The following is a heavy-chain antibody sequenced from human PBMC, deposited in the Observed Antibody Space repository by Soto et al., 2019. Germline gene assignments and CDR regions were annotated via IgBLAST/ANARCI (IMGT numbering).Heavy chain of an antibody. D-gene: IGHD3-10*01. CDR3: AREVVGHGSGSYYNERLDYYMDV. CDR2: INAGNGNT. J-gene: IGHJ6*03. Sequence: ASVKVSCKASGYTFTXYAXHWVRQAPGQRLEWMGWINAGNGNTKYSQKFQGRVTITRDTSASTAYMELSSLRSEDTAVYYCAREVVGHGSGSYYNERLDYYMDVWGKGTTVTVSS. V-gene: IGHV1-3*01. CDR1: GYTFTXYA.